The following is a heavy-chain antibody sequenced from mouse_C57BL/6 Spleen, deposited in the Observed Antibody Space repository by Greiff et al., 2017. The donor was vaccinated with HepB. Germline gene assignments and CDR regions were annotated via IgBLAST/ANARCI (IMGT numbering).Heavy chain of an antibody. V-gene: IGHV1-53*01. Sequence: VQLQQPGTELVKPGASVKLSCKASGYTFTSYWMHWVKQRPGQGLEWIGNINPSNGGTNYNEKFKSKATLTVDKSSSTAYMQLSSLTSEDSAVYYWARLGGQLRLRDYWGQGTTLTVSS. J-gene: IGHJ2*01. CDR3: ARLGGQLRLRDY. D-gene: IGHD3-2*02. CDR2: INPSNGGT. CDR1: GYTFTSYW.